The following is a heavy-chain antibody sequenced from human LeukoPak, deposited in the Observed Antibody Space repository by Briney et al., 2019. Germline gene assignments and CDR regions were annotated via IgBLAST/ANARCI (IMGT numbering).Heavy chain of an antibody. Sequence: GGSLRLSCVGSGFTFSDAWMSWVRQAPGKGLEWVGRIKSTSDGGTLDYAAPVKGRFTISRDDSRNTLYLQMNSLKTEDTAVYYCTTRRQDGWWGQGTLVTVS. V-gene: IGHV3-15*01. D-gene: IGHD2-15*01. J-gene: IGHJ4*02. CDR2: IKSTSDGGTL. CDR3: TTRRQDGW. CDR1: GFTFSDAW.